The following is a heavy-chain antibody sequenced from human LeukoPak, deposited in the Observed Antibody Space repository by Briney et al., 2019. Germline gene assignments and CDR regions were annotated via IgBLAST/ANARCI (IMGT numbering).Heavy chain of an antibody. CDR2: ISYDGSNK. CDR1: GFTFSSYG. Sequence: GGSLRLSCAASGFTFSSYGMHWVRQAPGKGLEWVAVISYDGSNKYYADSVKGRFTISRDNAKNSLYLQMNSLRAEDTAVYYCARDGPWGGYFDYWGQGTLVTVSS. D-gene: IGHD3-16*01. V-gene: IGHV3-30*03. J-gene: IGHJ4*02. CDR3: ARDGPWGGYFDY.